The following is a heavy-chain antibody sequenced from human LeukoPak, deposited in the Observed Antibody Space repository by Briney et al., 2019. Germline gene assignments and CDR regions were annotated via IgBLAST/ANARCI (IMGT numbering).Heavy chain of an antibody. CDR2: IYYSGNT. D-gene: IGHD3-22*01. J-gene: IGHJ4*02. V-gene: IGHV4-30-4*01. CDR1: GGSISSGDCY. Sequence: PSETLSLSCTVSGGSISSGDCYWSWIRQPPGKGLEWIGYIYYSGNTYYNPSLKSRVTISVDTSKNQFSLKLSSVTAADTAVYYCARADVNYYVSSGYYYYFDYWGQGTLVTVSS. CDR3: ARADVNYYVSSGYYYYFDY.